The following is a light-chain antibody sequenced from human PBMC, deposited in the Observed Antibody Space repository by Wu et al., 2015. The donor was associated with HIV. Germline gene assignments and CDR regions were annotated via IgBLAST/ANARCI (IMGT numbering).Light chain of an antibody. CDR3: QQYNNYWT. CDR1: ETISSW. V-gene: IGKV1-5*03. Sequence: DVQMTQSPSILSASVGDRVTITCRASETISSWLAWYQQKPGKAPKLLIYKASNLISGVSSRFSGSESGTEFTLTISNLQPEDFATYYCQQYNNYWTFGQGTK. CDR2: KAS. J-gene: IGKJ1*01.